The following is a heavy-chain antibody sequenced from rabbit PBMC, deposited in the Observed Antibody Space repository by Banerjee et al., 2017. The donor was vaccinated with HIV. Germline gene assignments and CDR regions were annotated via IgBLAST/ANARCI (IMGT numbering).Heavy chain of an antibody. D-gene: IGHD2-1*01. CDR3: ARDEDEYGDVILDL. V-gene: IGHV1S45*01. CDR2: IYAGSSGST. J-gene: IGHJ6*01. CDR1: GFSFSSSYW. Sequence: QEQLEESGGDLVKPEGSLTLTCTASGFSFSSSYWICWVRQAPGKGLEWIACIYAGSSGSTYYASWAKGRFTISKTSSTTVTLQMTSLTAADTATYFCARDEDEYGDVILDLWGQGTLVTVS.